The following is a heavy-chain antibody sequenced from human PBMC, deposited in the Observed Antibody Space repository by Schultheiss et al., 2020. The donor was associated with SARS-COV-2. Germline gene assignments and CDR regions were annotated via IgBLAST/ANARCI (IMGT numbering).Heavy chain of an antibody. CDR3: ARRGYYDSSGYYYDSGVDP. Sequence: GESLKIPCKASGYRFYNSWIGWVRQIPGKGLEWMGNIYPGDSDTRYSPSFQGQVTISADKSISTAYLQWSSLKASDTAMYYCARRGYYDSSGYYYDSGVDPWGQGTLVTVSS. V-gene: IGHV5-51*01. J-gene: IGHJ5*02. CDR1: GYRFYNSW. CDR2: IYPGDSDT. D-gene: IGHD3-22*01.